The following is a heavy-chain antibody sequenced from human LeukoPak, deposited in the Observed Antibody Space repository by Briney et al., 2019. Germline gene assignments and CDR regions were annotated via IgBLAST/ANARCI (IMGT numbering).Heavy chain of an antibody. V-gene: IGHV3-30*04. Sequence: GRSLRLSCAASGFTFSSYAMHWVRQAPGKGLEWVAVISYDGSNKYYADSVKGRFTISRDNAKNSLYLQMNSLRAEDTAVYYCARSPYSDSYYGDAFDIWGQGTMVTVSS. D-gene: IGHD1-26*01. CDR1: GFTFSSYA. J-gene: IGHJ3*02. CDR3: ARSPYSDSYYGDAFDI. CDR2: ISYDGSNK.